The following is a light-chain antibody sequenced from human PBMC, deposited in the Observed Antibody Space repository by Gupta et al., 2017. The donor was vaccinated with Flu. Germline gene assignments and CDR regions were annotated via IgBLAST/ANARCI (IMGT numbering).Light chain of an antibody. V-gene: IGKV3-20*01. Sequence: EIVLTPSPRTLSLSPGERATLSCRASQSVSSSYLAWYKQKPGQAPRLLIYGASSRATGIPDRFSGSGSGTDFTLTIRRLEPEDCAVYYCQQYGSSPGYTFGQGTKLEIK. CDR1: QSVSSSY. J-gene: IGKJ2*01. CDR2: GAS. CDR3: QQYGSSPGYT.